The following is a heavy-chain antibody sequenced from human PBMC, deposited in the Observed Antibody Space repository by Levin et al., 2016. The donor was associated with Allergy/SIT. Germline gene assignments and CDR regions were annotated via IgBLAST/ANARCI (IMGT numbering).Heavy chain of an antibody. D-gene: IGHD2-21*02. J-gene: IGHJ3*02. CDR2: IYPGDSDT. Sequence: GGSLRLSCKGSGYSFTSYWIGWVRQMPGKGLEWMGIIYPGDSDTRYSPSFQGQVTISADKSISTAYLQWSSLKASDTAMYYCASAYCGGDCYRDAFDIWGQGTMVTVSS. CDR3: ASAYCGGDCYRDAFDI. V-gene: IGHV5-51*01. CDR1: GYSFTSYW.